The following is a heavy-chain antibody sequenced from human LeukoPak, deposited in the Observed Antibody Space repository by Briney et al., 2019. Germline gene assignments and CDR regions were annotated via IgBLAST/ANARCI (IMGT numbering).Heavy chain of an antibody. V-gene: IGHV1-8*02. CDR1: GGTFSSYA. Sequence: GASVKVSCKASGGTFSSYAISWVRQATGQGLEWMGWMNPNSGNTGYAQKFQGRVTITRNTSISTAYMELSSLRSEDTAVYYCARGINSWQVDYWGQGTLVTVSS. D-gene: IGHD6-13*01. CDR3: ARGINSWQVDY. J-gene: IGHJ4*02. CDR2: MNPNSGNT.